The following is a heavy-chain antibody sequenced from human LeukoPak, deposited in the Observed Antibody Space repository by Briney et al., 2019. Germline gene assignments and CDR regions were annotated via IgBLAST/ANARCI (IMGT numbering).Heavy chain of an antibody. CDR3: ARERNFYYFDY. D-gene: IGHD3-3*01. CDR1: GFTFNDYT. CDR2: ITGDCNYI. J-gene: IGHJ4*02. V-gene: IGHV3-21*01. Sequence: GGSLRLSCAASGFTFNDYTMTWVRQAPGKGLEWVSSITGDCNYIFYADSVKGRFTISRDNAQNSLFLELNSLRGEDSAVYYCARERNFYYFDYWGQGALVTVSS.